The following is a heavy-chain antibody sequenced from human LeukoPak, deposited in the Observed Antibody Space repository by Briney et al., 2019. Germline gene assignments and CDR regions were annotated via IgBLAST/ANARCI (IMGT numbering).Heavy chain of an antibody. CDR1: GFTFSNYA. J-gene: IGHJ4*02. D-gene: IGHD4-17*01. CDR2: LSGTGGST. V-gene: IGHV3-23*01. CDR3: AKDAGPTVTTYYFDY. Sequence: PGGSLRLSCAASGFTFSNYAMSWVRQAPGKGLEWVSTLSGTGGSTYYADSVKGRFTISRDNSKNTLYLQVSSLRAEDTAVYYCAKDAGPTVTTYYFDYWGQGTLVTVSS.